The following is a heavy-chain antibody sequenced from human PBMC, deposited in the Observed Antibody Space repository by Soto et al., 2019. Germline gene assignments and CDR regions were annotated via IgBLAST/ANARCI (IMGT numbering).Heavy chain of an antibody. Sequence: PSETLSFSCTVSGGSISSSSYSWCWIRQPPGKGVEWIVISYYSGSTYYNPSLKRLVTISVDTYKNQFSLKLSSVTGADTAVYYCASGSPPKIYYDSSGYYYGGAFFDYWGQGTLVTVSS. CDR2: SYYSGST. V-gene: IGHV4-39*01. D-gene: IGHD3-22*01. CDR1: GGSISSSSYS. CDR3: ASGSPPKIYYDSSGYYYGGAFFDY. J-gene: IGHJ4*02.